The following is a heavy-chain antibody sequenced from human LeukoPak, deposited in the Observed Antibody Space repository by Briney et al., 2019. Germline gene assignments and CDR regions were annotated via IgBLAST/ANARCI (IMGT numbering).Heavy chain of an antibody. CDR1: GYTFTGYY. CDR2: INPNSGGT. D-gene: IGHD3-3*01. J-gene: IGHJ6*02. Sequence: ASVKVSCKSSGYTFTGYYMHWVRPAPGQGLEWMGWINPNSGGTNYAQKFQGRVTMTRDTSISTAYMELSRLRSDDTAVYYCARFPTDYDFWSGYYIHYYYGMDVWGQGTTVTVSS. CDR3: ARFPTDYDFWSGYYIHYYYGMDV. V-gene: IGHV1-2*02.